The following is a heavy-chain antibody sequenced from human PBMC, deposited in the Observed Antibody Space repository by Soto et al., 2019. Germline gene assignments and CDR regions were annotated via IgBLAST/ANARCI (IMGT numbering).Heavy chain of an antibody. CDR3: ASLSLNSGSLKPPLKGAAFDI. Sequence: PSETLSLTCTVSGGSISSGGYYWSWIRQHPGKGLEWIGYIYYSGSTYYNPSLKSRVTISVDTSKNQFSLRAEDMAVYYCASLSLNSGSLKPPLKGAAFDIWGQGTMVTVSS. J-gene: IGHJ3*02. V-gene: IGHV4-31*03. CDR2: IYYSGST. D-gene: IGHD1-26*01. CDR1: GGSISSGGYY.